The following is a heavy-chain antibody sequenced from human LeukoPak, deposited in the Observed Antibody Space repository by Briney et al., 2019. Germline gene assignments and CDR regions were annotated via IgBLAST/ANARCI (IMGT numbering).Heavy chain of an antibody. V-gene: IGHV3-11*01. CDR2: ISSSSSTI. D-gene: IGHD3-3*01. J-gene: IGHJ6*03. Sequence: PGGSLRLSCAASGFTFSDYYMSWIRQAPGKGLEWVSYISSSSSTIYYADSVKGRFTISRDNSKNTLYLQMNSLRAEDTAVYYCAKVPYYDFWSGSYYMDVWAKGPRSPSP. CDR3: AKVPYYDFWSGSYYMDV. CDR1: GFTFSDYY.